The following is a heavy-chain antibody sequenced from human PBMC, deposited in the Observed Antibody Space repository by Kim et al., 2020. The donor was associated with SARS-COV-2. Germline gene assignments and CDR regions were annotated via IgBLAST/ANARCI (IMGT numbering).Heavy chain of an antibody. V-gene: IGHV3-33*06. J-gene: IGHJ6*02. CDR3: AKGASSFDWVFRPAYYYYCGMDV. Sequence: GGSLRLSCAASGFTFSSYGMHWVRQAPGKGLEWVAVIWYDGSNKYYADSVKGRFTIFRDNSKNTLYLQMNSLRAEDTAVYYCAKGASSFDWVFRPAYYYYCGMDVWGRGTKVTVSS. CDR1: GFTFSSYG. D-gene: IGHD3-9*01. CDR2: IWYDGSNK.